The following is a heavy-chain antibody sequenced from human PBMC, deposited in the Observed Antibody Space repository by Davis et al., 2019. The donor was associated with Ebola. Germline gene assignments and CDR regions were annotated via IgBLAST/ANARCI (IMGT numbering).Heavy chain of an antibody. J-gene: IGHJ4*01. CDR1: GYTFTGYY. Sequence: ASVKVSCKASGYTFTGYYMHWVRQAPGQGLEWMGWINPNSGGTNYAQKFQGRVTITADKSTSTAYMELSSLRSEDTAVYYCARERASSSWYGEYYFDYWGQGTLVTVSS. CDR2: INPNSGGT. CDR3: ARERASSSWYGEYYFDY. V-gene: IGHV1-2*02. D-gene: IGHD6-13*01.